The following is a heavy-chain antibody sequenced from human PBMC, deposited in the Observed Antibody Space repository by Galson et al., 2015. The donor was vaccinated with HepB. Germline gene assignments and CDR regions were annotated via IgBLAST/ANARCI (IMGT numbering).Heavy chain of an antibody. Sequence: QSGAEVKKPGESLRISCKGSGYSFTSYWISWVRQMPGKGLEWMGRIDPSDSYTNYSPSFQGHVTISADKSISTAYLQWSSLKASDTAMYYCARMVQKSHSDYKYSGSYHPRDYWGQGTLVTVSS. V-gene: IGHV5-10-1*01. D-gene: IGHD1-26*01. CDR2: IDPSDSYT. J-gene: IGHJ4*02. CDR3: ARMVQKSHSDYKYSGSYHPRDY. CDR1: GYSFTSYW.